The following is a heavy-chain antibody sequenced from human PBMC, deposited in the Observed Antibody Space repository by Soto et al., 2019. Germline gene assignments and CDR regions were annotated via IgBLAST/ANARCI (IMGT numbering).Heavy chain of an antibody. J-gene: IGHJ4*02. V-gene: IGHV2-5*02. D-gene: IGHD1-26*01. CDR2: IYWDDSK. CDR1: GFSLTTDRVG. Sequence: QITLKESGPTLEKPTQPLTLTCTFSGFSLTTDRVGVGWIRQPPGEALEWLAVIYWDDSKTYRPSLESRLTITKDTSKKQVALTMTNMDSLDTATYYCAHAYGGRSLYWGQGTLVTVSS. CDR3: AHAYGGRSLY.